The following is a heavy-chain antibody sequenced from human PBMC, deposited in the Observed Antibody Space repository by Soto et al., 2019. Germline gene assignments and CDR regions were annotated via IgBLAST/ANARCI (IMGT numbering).Heavy chain of an antibody. CDR1: GGSLSGCY. D-gene: IGHD3-16*01. CDR3: ARGLLGGAAT. V-gene: IGHV4-34*01. J-gene: IGHJ5*02. CDR2: MNRSGST. Sequence: QVQLQEWGAGLLKPSETLSLTCAVYGGSLSGCYWSWIRQPPGKGLGWIGEMNRSGSTNYIPYLKSRVIISVDTSKNQFSLKLSSVTAADTAVYYCARGLLGGAATWGQGPLVTVSS.